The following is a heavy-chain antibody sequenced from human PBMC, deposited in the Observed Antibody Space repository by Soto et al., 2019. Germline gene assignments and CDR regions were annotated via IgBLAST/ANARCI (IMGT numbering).Heavy chain of an antibody. CDR2: INPNSGGT. J-gene: IGHJ4*02. V-gene: IGHV1-2*02. CDR1: GYTFTGYY. D-gene: IGHD6-6*01. Sequence: ASVKVSCKASGYTFTGYYMHWVRQAPGQGLEWMGWINPNSGGTNYAQKFQGRVTMTRDTSISTAYMELSRLRSDDTAVYYCARDPLGSSSKFDYRGKGTLVTVSS. CDR3: ARDPLGSSSKFDY.